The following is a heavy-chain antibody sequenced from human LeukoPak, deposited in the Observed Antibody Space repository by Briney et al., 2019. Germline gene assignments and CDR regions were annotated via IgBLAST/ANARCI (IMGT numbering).Heavy chain of an antibody. D-gene: IGHD5-12*01. V-gene: IGHV4-61*02. CDR3: ARLGGYSGYFDY. CDR1: GGSISSGSYY. Sequence: PSETLSLTCTVSGGSISSGSYYWSWIRQPAGKGLEWIGRIYTSGSTNYNPSLKSRVTISVDTSKNQFSLKLSSVTAADTAVYYCARLGGYSGYFDYWGQGTLVTVSS. CDR2: IYTSGST. J-gene: IGHJ4*02.